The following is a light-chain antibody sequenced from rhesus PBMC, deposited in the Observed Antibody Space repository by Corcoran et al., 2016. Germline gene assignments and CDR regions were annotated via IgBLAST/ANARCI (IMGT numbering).Light chain of an antibody. Sequence: QAALTQSPSVSGSPGQSVTISCTGPSSDIGCYNRVSWYQQHPGKAPKLMIYGVSNRPSGVSDRFSGSKSGNTASLTISGLLAEDEADYYCSSYASGSAYIFGAGTQLTVL. CDR2: GVS. CDR1: SSDIGCYNR. V-gene: IGLV2-13*02. CDR3: SSYASGSAYI. J-gene: IGLJ1*01.